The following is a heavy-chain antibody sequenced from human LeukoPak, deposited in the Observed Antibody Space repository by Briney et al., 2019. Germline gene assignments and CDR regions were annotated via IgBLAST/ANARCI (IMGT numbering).Heavy chain of an antibody. J-gene: IGHJ4*02. Sequence: ASVKVSCKASGYTFTIYDINWVRQAPGQGREWMGWMNPNSGNTGYAQKFQGRVTMTSNTSISTAYMELSSLRSEDTAVYYCARRGDYDFWSGYSYWGQGTLVTVSS. D-gene: IGHD3-3*01. CDR3: ARRGDYDFWSGYSY. V-gene: IGHV1-8*01. CDR1: GYTFTIYD. CDR2: MNPNSGNT.